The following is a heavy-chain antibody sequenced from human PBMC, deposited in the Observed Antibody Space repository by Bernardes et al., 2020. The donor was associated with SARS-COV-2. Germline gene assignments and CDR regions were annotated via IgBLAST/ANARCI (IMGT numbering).Heavy chain of an antibody. CDR1: GYTLTELS. CDR2: FDPEDGET. V-gene: IGHV1-24*01. D-gene: IGHD7-27*01. CDR3: ATIPSNWGSSYSGWYFDL. J-gene: IGHJ2*01. Sequence: VKVSCKVSGYTLTELSMHWVRQAPGKGLEWMGGFDPEDGETIYAQKFQGRVTMTEDTSTDTAYMELSSLRSEDTAVYYCATIPSNWGSSYSGWYFDLWGRGTLVTVSS.